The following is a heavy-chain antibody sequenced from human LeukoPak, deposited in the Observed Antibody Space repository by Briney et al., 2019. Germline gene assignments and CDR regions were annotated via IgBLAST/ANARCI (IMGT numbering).Heavy chain of an antibody. CDR1: GLSFSDYD. CDR3: ARAFPPLRTSAAGDY. V-gene: IGHV3-21*06. Sequence: GGSLRLSCTASGLSFSDYDMNWVRQAPGKGLEWVSSISGSSSHRYYADSAKGRFTISRDNAKNSLYLQMNSLRAEDTAVYYCARAFPPLRTSAAGDYWGQGTLVTVSS. D-gene: IGHD6-25*01. J-gene: IGHJ4*02. CDR2: ISGSSSHR.